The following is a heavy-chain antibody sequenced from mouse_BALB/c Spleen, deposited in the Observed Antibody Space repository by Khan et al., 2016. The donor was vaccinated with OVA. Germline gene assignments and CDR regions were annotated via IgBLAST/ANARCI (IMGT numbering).Heavy chain of an antibody. CDR1: GFSLSRYS. V-gene: IGHV2-6-4*01. J-gene: IGHJ1*01. Sequence: QVQLKESGPGLVAPSQSLSITCTVSGFSLSRYSVHWVRQPPGKGLEWLGIMWSGGSTDYNSALKSRLSISKDNSKSQVFLKMNSLQTDDTAMYXCARNRDGGSYWYFDVWGAGTTVTVSS. CDR3: ARNRDGGSYWYFDV. D-gene: IGHD3-3*01. CDR2: MWSGGST.